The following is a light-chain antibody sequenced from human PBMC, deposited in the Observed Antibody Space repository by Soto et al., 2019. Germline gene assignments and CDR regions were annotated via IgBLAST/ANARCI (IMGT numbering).Light chain of an antibody. J-gene: IGLJ1*01. CDR2: STN. CDR1: SGSVSTNYY. Sequence: QTVVTQESSFSVSPGGTVTLTCGLSSGSVSTNYYPSWYQQTPGQAPRTLIYSTNTRSSGVPDRFSGSILGNKAALTITGAQADDESDYYCVRYLGSGLSPNYVFGPGTKLTVL. CDR3: VRYLGSGLSPNYV. V-gene: IGLV8-61*01.